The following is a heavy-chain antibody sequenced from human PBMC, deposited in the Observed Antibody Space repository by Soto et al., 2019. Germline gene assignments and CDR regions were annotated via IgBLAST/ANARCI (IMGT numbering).Heavy chain of an antibody. D-gene: IGHD6-19*01. Sequence: ASVKVSCKASGYTFTSYYMHWVRQAPGQGLEWMGIINPSGGSTSYAQKFQGRVTMTRDTSTSTVYMELSSLRSEDTAVYYCARGSSGWYTLSIYGMDVWGQGTTVTVSS. CDR2: INPSGGST. CDR1: GYTFTSYY. V-gene: IGHV1-46*01. CDR3: ARGSSGWYTLSIYGMDV. J-gene: IGHJ6*02.